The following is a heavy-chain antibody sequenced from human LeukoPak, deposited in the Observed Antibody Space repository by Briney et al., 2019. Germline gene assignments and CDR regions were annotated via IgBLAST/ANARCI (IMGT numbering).Heavy chain of an antibody. V-gene: IGHV3-48*03. J-gene: IGHJ6*02. CDR1: GFTFSSYE. D-gene: IGHD3-10*01. CDR2: ILNSGTTT. CDR3: ARALVLLWFGEEDYGMDV. Sequence: PGGSLRLSCAASGFTFSSYEMNWVRQAPGKGLEWVSYILNSGTTTYYADSVKGRFTISRDNAKNSLYLQMNSLRAEDTAVYYCARALVLLWFGEEDYGMDVWGQGTTVTVSS.